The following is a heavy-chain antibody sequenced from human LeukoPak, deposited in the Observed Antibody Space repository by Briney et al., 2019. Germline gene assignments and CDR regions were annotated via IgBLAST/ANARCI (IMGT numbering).Heavy chain of an antibody. J-gene: IGHJ6*02. V-gene: IGHV3-48*01. Sequence: PGGSLRLSCAASGFTFSSYSMNWVRQAPGRGLEWVSYISSSSSTIYYADSVKGRFTISRDNAKNSLYLQMNSLRVEDTAVYYCARYHGSGSYYPPNYYGMDVWGQGTTVTVSS. CDR3: ARYHGSGSYYPPNYYGMDV. D-gene: IGHD3-10*01. CDR1: GFTFSSYS. CDR2: ISSSSSTI.